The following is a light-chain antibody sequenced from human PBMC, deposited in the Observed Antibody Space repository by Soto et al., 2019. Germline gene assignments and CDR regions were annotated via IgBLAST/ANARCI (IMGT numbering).Light chain of an antibody. V-gene: IGKV3-20*01. CDR3: QQSHSSSYS. Sequence: EIVLTQSPGTLSLSPGERATLSCRASQSVSNNYLAWYQQKSGQAPRLLIYQASSRASGIPDRFSGSGSGTDFTLTIRRLEPEDFALYSCQQSHSSSYSFGQGTKLEIK. J-gene: IGKJ2*01. CDR2: QAS. CDR1: QSVSNNY.